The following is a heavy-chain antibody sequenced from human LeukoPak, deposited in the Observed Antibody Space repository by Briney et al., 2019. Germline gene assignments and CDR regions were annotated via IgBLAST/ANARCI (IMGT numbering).Heavy chain of an antibody. CDR3: ARRGYSSSWSPRSYYYYYMDV. J-gene: IGHJ6*03. V-gene: IGHV1-8*03. CDR1: GYTFTSYG. Sequence: GASVKVSCKASGYTFTSYGISWVRQAPGQGLEWMGWMNPNSGNTGYAQKFQGRVTITRNTSISTAYMELSSLRSEDTAVYYCARRGYSSSWSPRSYYYYYMDVWGKGTTVTVSS. D-gene: IGHD6-13*01. CDR2: MNPNSGNT.